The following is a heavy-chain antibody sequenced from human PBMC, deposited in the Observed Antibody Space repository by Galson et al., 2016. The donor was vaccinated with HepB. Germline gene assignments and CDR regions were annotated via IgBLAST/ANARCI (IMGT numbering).Heavy chain of an antibody. D-gene: IGHD2-21*01. Sequence: TLSLTCTVSGGSISANNYYWSWIRQSPEKGLEVIGYIYYTGNTYYNPSLKSRTSISINTASSQFYLKLTSLTDADTAVYYCARDIAVATPAGYYGLDVWGHGTLVTVSS. CDR3: ARDIAVATPAGYYGLDV. CDR1: GGSISANNYY. V-gene: IGHV4-30-4*08. J-gene: IGHJ6*02. CDR2: IYYTGNT.